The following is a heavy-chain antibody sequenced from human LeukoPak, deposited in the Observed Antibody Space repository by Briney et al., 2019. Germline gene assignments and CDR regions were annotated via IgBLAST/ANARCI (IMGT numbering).Heavy chain of an antibody. Sequence: ASVRVSCKAPGYTFTSYDINWVRQATGQGLEWMGWMSPDSGNTGYAQKFQGRVTMTRNTSISTAYMELGSLTSDDTAVYYCARYAYGSGSYYQKPFDYWGQGTLVTVSS. D-gene: IGHD3-10*01. CDR2: MSPDSGNT. CDR1: GYTFTSYD. CDR3: ARYAYGSGSYYQKPFDY. V-gene: IGHV1-8*01. J-gene: IGHJ4*01.